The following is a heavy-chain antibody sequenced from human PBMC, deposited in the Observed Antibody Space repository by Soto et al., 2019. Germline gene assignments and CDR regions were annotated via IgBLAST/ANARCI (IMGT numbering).Heavy chain of an antibody. D-gene: IGHD3-10*01. CDR2: IIPIDATV. V-gene: IGHV1-69*12. Sequence: QVQLVQSGAEVKKPGSSVKVSCKASGGTFSNYALISWVRQAPGQGLEWMGGIIPIDATVNYAQKFQGRITITADESTTTAYMDLGSLRSEDTAVYYCASDLLWFGYTYGDVWGQGTTVTVSS. J-gene: IGHJ6*01. CDR3: ASDLLWFGYTYGDV. CDR1: GGTFSNYA.